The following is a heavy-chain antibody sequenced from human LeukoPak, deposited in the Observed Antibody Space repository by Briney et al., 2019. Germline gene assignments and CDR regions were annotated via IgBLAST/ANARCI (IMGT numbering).Heavy chain of an antibody. Sequence: SETLSLTCTVSGGSISSGGYYWNWIRQLPGKGLEWIGFIYYNGGTYYNPSLKSRVTMSVDTSQKQFSLKLTSVTAADTAVYYCARSGYDILTGYYKGPIFDYWGQGTLVTVSS. CDR1: GGSISSGGYY. J-gene: IGHJ4*02. CDR3: ARSGYDILTGYYKGPIFDY. D-gene: IGHD3-9*01. CDR2: IYYNGGT. V-gene: IGHV4-31*03.